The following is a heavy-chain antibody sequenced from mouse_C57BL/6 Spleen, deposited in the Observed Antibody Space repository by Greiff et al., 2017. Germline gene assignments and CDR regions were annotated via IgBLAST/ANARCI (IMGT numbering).Heavy chain of an antibody. D-gene: IGHD2-4*01. Sequence: EVKLQQSGPGLVKPSQSLSLTCSVTGYSITSGYYWNWIRQFPGNKLEWMGYISYDGSNNYNPSLKNRISITRDTSKNQFFLKLNSVTTEDTATYYCARGDYDEVDAMDYWGQGTSVTVSS. J-gene: IGHJ4*01. CDR3: ARGDYDEVDAMDY. CDR1: GYSITSGYY. CDR2: ISYDGSN. V-gene: IGHV3-6*01.